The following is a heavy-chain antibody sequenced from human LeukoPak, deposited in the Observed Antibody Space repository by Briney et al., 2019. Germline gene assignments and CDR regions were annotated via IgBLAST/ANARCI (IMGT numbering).Heavy chain of an antibody. D-gene: IGHD3-22*01. CDR2: IYHNGST. CDR3: ARVKDSSGYYSRGY. Sequence: KPWETLSLTCAVSGYSISSGYYWGWIRQPPGKGLEWIGSIYHNGSTYYNPSLKSRVTISVDTSKNQFSLKLSSVTAADTAVYYCARVKDSSGYYSRGYWGQGTLVTVSS. CDR1: GYSISSGYY. V-gene: IGHV4-38-2*01. J-gene: IGHJ4*02.